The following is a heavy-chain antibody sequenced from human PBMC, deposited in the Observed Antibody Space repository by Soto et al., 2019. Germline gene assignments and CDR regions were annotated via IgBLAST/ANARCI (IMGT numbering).Heavy chain of an antibody. D-gene: IGHD5-18*01. Sequence: QVQLVQSGAEVKKPGASVKVSCKASDKTFLSYGISWVRQGPGQGLEWMGWISPYNGNTNYAQKLQGRVTMTTDTSTSTAYMELRSRRSDDTAVYYFATQIDTVMVFRDWGQGTLVTVSS. CDR1: DKTFLSYG. CDR2: ISPYNGNT. CDR3: ATQIDTVMVFRD. V-gene: IGHV1-18*01. J-gene: IGHJ4*02.